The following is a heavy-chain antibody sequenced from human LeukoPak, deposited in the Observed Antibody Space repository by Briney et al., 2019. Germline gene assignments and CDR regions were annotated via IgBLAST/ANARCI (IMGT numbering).Heavy chain of an antibody. CDR2: IFAVGGST. Sequence: GGSLRLSCAASGFTFSDYAMSWVRQTPGKGLEWVSLIFAVGGSTYYADSVKGRCTISRDNSKNTLYLQMNSLRAEDTAVYYCAKAGFGSGALVDSWGQGTLVTVSS. J-gene: IGHJ4*02. CDR3: AKAGFGSGALVDS. D-gene: IGHD6-19*01. V-gene: IGHV3-23*01. CDR1: GFTFSDYA.